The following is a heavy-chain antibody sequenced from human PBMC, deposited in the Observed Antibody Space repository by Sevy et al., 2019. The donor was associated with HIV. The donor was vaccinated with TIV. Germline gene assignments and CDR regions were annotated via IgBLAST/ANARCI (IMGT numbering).Heavy chain of an antibody. CDR2: IYSGGDA. CDR3: ARESQAGTVVGMHV. D-gene: IGHD3-10*01. Sequence: GGSLRLSCAASGFTVSNNYMSWVRQAPGKGLEWVSVIYSGGDAYYADSVRDRFTISRDNSKNTLHLQMTSLRAEDTAVYYCARESQAGTVVGMHVWGQGTTVTVSS. V-gene: IGHV3-53*01. J-gene: IGHJ6*02. CDR1: GFTVSNNY.